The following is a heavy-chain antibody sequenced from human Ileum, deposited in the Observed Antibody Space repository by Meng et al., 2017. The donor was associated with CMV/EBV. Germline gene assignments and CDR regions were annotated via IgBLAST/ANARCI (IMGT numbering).Heavy chain of an antibody. Sequence: GESLKISCAASGFTFSSYWMSWVRQAPGKGLEWVANIKQDGSEKYYVDSVKGRFTISRDNAKNSLYLQMNSLRAEDTAVYYCARDNVYYNGYDSDWGQGTLVTVSS. CDR3: ARDNVYYNGYDSD. V-gene: IGHV3-7*01. J-gene: IGHJ4*02. D-gene: IGHD5-12*01. CDR1: GFTFSSYW. CDR2: IKQDGSEK.